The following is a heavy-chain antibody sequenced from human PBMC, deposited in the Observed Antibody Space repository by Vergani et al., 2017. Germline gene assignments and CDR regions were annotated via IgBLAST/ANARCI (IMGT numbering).Heavy chain of an antibody. J-gene: IGHJ3*02. Sequence: QVQLVQSGAEVKKPGSSVKVSCKASGGTFSSYAISWVRQAPGQGLEWMGGIIPIFGTANYAQKFQGRVTITADESTSTAYMERSSLRSEDTAVYYCASAGYYYDSSGYWRSDAFDIWGQGTMVTVSS. CDR3: ASAGYYYDSSGYWRSDAFDI. CDR1: GGTFSSYA. V-gene: IGHV1-69*01. CDR2: IIPIFGTA. D-gene: IGHD3-22*01.